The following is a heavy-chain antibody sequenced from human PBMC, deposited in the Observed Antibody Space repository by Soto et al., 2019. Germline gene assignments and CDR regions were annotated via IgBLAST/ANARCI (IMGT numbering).Heavy chain of an antibody. V-gene: IGHV3-21*01. CDR1: GFTFSSYS. D-gene: IGHD5-12*01. CDR3: ARGRGYSGYDFDY. CDR2: ISSSSSYI. J-gene: IGHJ4*02. Sequence: EVQLVESGGGLVKPGGSLRLSCAASGFTFSSYSMNCVRQAPGKGLEWVSSISSSSSYIYYADSVKGRFTISRDNAKNSLYLQINSLRAEDTAVYYCARGRGYSGYDFDYWGQGTLVTVSS.